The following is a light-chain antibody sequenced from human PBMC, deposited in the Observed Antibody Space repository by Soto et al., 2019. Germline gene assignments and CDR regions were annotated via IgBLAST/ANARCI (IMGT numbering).Light chain of an antibody. V-gene: IGKV3-20*01. CDR3: QQYCSSRT. J-gene: IGKJ1*01. CDR1: QSVPNNY. CDR2: GAS. Sequence: EIVLTQSPGTVPLSTGERAPLSCRASQSVPNNYLAWYQQKPGQAPRFVIYGASSRATGIPDRFSGSGSGTDFTLTISRLEPEDVAVYYCQQYCSSRTFGQGTKVDIK.